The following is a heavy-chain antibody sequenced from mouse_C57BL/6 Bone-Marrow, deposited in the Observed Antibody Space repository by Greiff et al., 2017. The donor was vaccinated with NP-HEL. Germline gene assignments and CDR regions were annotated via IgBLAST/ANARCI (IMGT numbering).Heavy chain of an antibody. J-gene: IGHJ2*01. CDR2: IYPRSGNT. CDR3: ASDTTVVAGFDY. Sequence: VQLQQSGAELARPGASVKLSCKASGYTFTSYGISWVKQRTGQGLEWIGEIYPRSGNTYYNEKFKGKATLTADKSSSTAYMELRSLTSEDSAVYFCASDTTVVAGFDYWGKGTTLTVSS. D-gene: IGHD1-1*01. V-gene: IGHV1-81*01. CDR1: GYTFTSYG.